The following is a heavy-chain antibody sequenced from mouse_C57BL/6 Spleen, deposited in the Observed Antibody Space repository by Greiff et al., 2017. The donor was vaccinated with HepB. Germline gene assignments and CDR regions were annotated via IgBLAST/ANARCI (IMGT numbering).Heavy chain of an antibody. CDR1: GFTFSDYG. Sequence: EVKLQESGGGLVQPGGSLKLSCAASGFTFSDYGMAWVRQAPRKGPEWVAFISNLAYSIYYADTVTGRFTISRENAKNTLYLEMSSLRSEDTAMYYCARHGGYYYFDYWGQGTTLTVSS. D-gene: IGHD2-3*01. J-gene: IGHJ2*01. V-gene: IGHV5-15*01. CDR2: ISNLAYSI. CDR3: ARHGGYYYFDY.